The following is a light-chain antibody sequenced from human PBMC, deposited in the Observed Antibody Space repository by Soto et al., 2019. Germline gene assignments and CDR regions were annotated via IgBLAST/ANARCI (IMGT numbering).Light chain of an antibody. V-gene: IGKV1-6*01. J-gene: IGKJ1*01. CDR3: LQDHNYPRT. CDR1: QDIRNE. CDR2: SAS. Sequence: AIQMTQSPSSLSAFVGDRVTITCRASQDIRNELGWYQQKPGKAPKLLIYSASSLQSGVPSSFSGSGSGTHFTLTISSLQPEDFAAYYCLQDHNYPRTFGQGTKVEIK.